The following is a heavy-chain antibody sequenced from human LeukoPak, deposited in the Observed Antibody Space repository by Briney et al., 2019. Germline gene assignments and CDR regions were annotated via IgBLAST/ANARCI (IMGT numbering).Heavy chain of an antibody. D-gene: IGHD4-17*01. CDR1: GGSISSYY. J-gene: IGHJ6*02. V-gene: IGHV4-59*01. CDR2: IYYSGST. CDR3: ARVTVDYGMDV. Sequence: SETQSLTCTVSGGSISSYYWSWVRQPPGKGLEWIGYIYYSGSTNYNPSLKSRVTISVDTSKNQFSLKLSSVTAADTAVYYCARVTVDYGMDVWGQGTTVTVSS.